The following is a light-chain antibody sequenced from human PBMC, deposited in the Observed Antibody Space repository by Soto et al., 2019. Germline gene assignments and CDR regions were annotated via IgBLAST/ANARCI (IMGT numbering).Light chain of an antibody. V-gene: IGLV1-44*01. J-gene: IGLJ1*01. CDR3: ATWDDSLKGV. Sequence: QPVVNPPPSASWAPGQKVHISCSGSSSNIGSHSVNWFQHLPGTAPRLLITTNNQRPSGVPDRFSAYKSDTSASLVISGLQSEDEAHYYCATWDDSLKGVFGTGTKLTVL. CDR1: SSNIGSHS. CDR2: TNN.